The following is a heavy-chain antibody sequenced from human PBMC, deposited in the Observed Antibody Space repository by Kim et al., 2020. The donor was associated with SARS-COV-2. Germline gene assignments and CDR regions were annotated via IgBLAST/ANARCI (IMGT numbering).Heavy chain of an antibody. J-gene: IGHJ6*03. Sequence: SETLSLTCTVSGGSISSSSYYWGWIRQPPGKGLEWIVSIYYSGSTYYNPSLKILVTISADTSKNQFSLKLSSVTAADTAVYYCARLVSRDFWSGYSGHYYYYYYMDVWGKGTTVTVSS. CDR1: GGSISSSSYY. CDR3: ARLVSRDFWSGYSGHYYYYYYMDV. CDR2: IYYSGST. V-gene: IGHV4-39*01. D-gene: IGHD3-3*01.